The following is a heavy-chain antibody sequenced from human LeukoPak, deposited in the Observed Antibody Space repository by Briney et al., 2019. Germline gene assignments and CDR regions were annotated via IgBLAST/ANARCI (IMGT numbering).Heavy chain of an antibody. CDR3: ARESRDYYYDSNGNFDY. CDR2: IYYSGST. V-gene: IGHV4-31*03. Sequence: SQTLSLTCTVSGGSISSGGYYWSWIRQHPGKGLEWIGYIYYSGSTYYNPSLKSRVTISVDTSKNQFSLKLSSVTAADTAVYYCARESRDYYYDSNGNFDYWGQGTLVTVSS. CDR1: GGSISSGGYY. D-gene: IGHD3-22*01. J-gene: IGHJ4*02.